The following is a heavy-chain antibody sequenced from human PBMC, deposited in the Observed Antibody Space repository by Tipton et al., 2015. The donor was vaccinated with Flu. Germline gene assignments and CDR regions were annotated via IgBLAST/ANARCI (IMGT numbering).Heavy chain of an antibody. D-gene: IGHD1/OR15-1a*01. Sequence: SLRLSCAASGFTFSSYYMRWIRQAPGKGLEWVSYITSGGYDMYYADSVKGRFTISRDNAKNSLYLQLNSLRPEDTAIYYCARGGWASDTNNLLDYWGQGTLVTVSS. CDR3: ARGGWASDTNNLLDY. V-gene: IGHV3-11*01. J-gene: IGHJ4*02. CDR2: ITSGGYDM. CDR1: GFTFSSYY.